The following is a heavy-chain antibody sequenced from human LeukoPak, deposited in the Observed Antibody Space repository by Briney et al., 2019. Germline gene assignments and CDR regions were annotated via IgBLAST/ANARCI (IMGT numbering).Heavy chain of an antibody. D-gene: IGHD1-26*01. CDR2: IYPGASDI. V-gene: IGHV5-51*01. CDR1: GYSFTSYW. CDR3: ARRRRSGTYEYFDY. J-gene: IGHJ4*02. Sequence: GESLKISCKGSGYSFTSYWIGWVRQMPGKGREWMGIIYPGASDIRYSPSFEGQFPISAPKAHTTAYLQGRSRKAADTGMECGARRRRSGTYEYFDYWGQGTLVTVSS.